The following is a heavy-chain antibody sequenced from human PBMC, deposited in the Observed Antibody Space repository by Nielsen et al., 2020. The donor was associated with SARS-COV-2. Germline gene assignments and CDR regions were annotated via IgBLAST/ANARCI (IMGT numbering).Heavy chain of an antibody. CDR3: AKDIAVTMVRGGPMDV. CDR1: GFTFSSYD. J-gene: IGHJ6*02. V-gene: IGHV3-13*04. Sequence: GESLKISCAASGFTFSSYDMHWVRQATGKGLEWVSAIGTAGDTYYPGSVKGRFTISRDNAKNSLYLQMNSLRAEDTALYYCAKDIAVTMVRGGPMDVLGQGTTVTVSS. D-gene: IGHD3-10*01. CDR2: IGTAGDT.